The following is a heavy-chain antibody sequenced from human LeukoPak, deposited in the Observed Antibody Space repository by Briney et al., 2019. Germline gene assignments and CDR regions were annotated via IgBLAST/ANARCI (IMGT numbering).Heavy chain of an antibody. CDR2: INPNSGGT. CDR1: GYTFTGYY. V-gene: IGHV1-2*02. CDR3: ARDYPHTNYDILTAPYYYYGMDV. D-gene: IGHD3-9*01. Sequence: GASVKVSCKASGYTFTGYYMHWVRQAPGQGLEWMGWINPNSGGTNYAQKFQGRVTMTRDTSISTAYMELSRLRSDDTAVYYCARDYPHTNYDILTAPYYYYGMDVWGQGTTVTVSS. J-gene: IGHJ6*02.